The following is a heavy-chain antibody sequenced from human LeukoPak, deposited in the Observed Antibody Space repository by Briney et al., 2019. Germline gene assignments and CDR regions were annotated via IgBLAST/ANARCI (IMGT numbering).Heavy chain of an antibody. D-gene: IGHD3-10*01. V-gene: IGHV3-30*18. CDR2: ISYDGSNK. Sequence: GGSLRLSCAASGFTFSSYGMHWVRQAPGKGLEWVAVISYDGSNKYYADSVKGRFTISRDNSKNTLYLQVNSLRAEDTAVYYCAKDRYYGSGTQPHYYGMDVWGQGTTVTVSS. CDR3: AKDRYYGSGTQPHYYGMDV. J-gene: IGHJ6*02. CDR1: GFTFSSYG.